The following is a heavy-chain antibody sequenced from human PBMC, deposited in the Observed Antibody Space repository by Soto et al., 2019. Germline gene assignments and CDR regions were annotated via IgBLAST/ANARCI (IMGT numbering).Heavy chain of an antibody. CDR2: INHRGST. CDR1: GGSFSGYY. CDR3: ARRESSGYYHAFDI. Sequence: SETLSLTCAVYGGSFSGYYWSWIRQPPGKGLEWIGEINHRGSTNYNPSVKSRVTISVDTSKNQFSLKLSSVTAADTAVYYCARRESSGYYHAFDIWGQGTMVTVSS. V-gene: IGHV4-34*01. J-gene: IGHJ3*02. D-gene: IGHD3-22*01.